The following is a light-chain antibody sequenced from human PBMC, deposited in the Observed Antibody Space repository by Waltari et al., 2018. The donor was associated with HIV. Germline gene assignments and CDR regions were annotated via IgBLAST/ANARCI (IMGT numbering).Light chain of an antibody. J-gene: IGLJ1*01. V-gene: IGLV3-21*02. CDR3: QVWESSSDQYV. CDR1: NIGSKS. Sequence: SYVLTQPPSVSVAPGQTARITCGGNNIGSKSVHWYQQKPGQAPVLVVYDDSERTSGIPERFSGSNAGNTATRTISRVEDGDEADYYCQVWESSSDQYVFGTGTMVTDL. CDR2: DDS.